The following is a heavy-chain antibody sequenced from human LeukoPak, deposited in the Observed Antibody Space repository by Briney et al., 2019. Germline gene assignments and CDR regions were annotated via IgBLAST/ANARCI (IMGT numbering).Heavy chain of an antibody. CDR3: ASHYYDSSGYYYFDY. CDR1: GFTFSSYS. Sequence: GGSLRLSCAASGFTFSSYSMNWVRQAPGKGLEWVSSISSSSSYIYYADSVKGRFTISRDNSKNTLYLQMNSLRAEDTAVYYCASHYYDSSGYYYFDYWGQGTLVTVSS. J-gene: IGHJ4*02. CDR2: ISSSSSYI. D-gene: IGHD3-22*01. V-gene: IGHV3-21*01.